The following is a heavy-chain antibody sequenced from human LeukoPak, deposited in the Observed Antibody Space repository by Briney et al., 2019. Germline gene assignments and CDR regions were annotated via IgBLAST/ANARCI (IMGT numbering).Heavy chain of an antibody. V-gene: IGHV3-7*01. CDR1: GFTFSSYW. CDR3: ARDLAGPPQEAFDI. Sequence: PGGSLRLSCAASGFTFSSYWMNWVRQAPGKGLEWVANIKKDGSERYYVDSVKGRFTIPRDNTKKSLYLQMNTLRAEDTAVYYCARDLAGPPQEAFDIWGQGTMVTVSS. CDR2: IKKDGSER. J-gene: IGHJ3*02.